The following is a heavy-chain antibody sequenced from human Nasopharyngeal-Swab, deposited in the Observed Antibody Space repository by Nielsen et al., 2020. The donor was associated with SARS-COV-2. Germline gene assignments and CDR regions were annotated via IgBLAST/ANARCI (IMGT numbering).Heavy chain of an antibody. CDR2: ITAGNGKT. Sequence: ASVKVSCKASGYTFTAYTMHCVRQAPGQGLEWMGWITAGNGKTKYSQNFQGRVTITTDTSATTAYMELRSLRSEDTAIYYCAVYSFVHQYAFDIWGQGTSVTVSS. D-gene: IGHD4-11*01. J-gene: IGHJ3*02. CDR1: GYTFTAYT. V-gene: IGHV1-3*01. CDR3: AVYSFVHQYAFDI.